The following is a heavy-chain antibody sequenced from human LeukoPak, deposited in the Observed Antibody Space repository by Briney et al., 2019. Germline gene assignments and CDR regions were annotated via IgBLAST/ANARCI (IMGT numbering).Heavy chain of an antibody. V-gene: IGHV4-59*01. J-gene: IGHJ3*02. CDR1: GGSISSYY. CDR2: IYYSGST. D-gene: IGHD4-17*01. Sequence: SETLSLTCTVSGGSISSYYWGWVRQPPGKGLEWIGYIYYSGSTNYNPSLKSRVTISVDTSKNQFSLKLSSVTAADTAVYYCASGYGDYWGDAFDIWGQGTMVTVSS. CDR3: ASGYGDYWGDAFDI.